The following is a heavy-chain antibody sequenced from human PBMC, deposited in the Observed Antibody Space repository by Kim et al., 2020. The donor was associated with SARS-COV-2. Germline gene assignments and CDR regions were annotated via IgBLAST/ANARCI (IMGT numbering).Heavy chain of an antibody. J-gene: IGHJ4*02. Sequence: SYAPKFQGRVTMTRDTSTSTVYMELSSLRSEDTAVYYCASSMVRGAMDDYWGQGTLVTVSS. V-gene: IGHV1-46*01. CDR3: ASSMVRGAMDDY. D-gene: IGHD3-10*01.